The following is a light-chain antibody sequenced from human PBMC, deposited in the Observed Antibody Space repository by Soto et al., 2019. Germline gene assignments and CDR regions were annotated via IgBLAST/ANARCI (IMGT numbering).Light chain of an antibody. CDR3: LKYNSAPRT. CDR2: KAS. Sequence: IQMTQFPSTLSGSVGDRVTITCRASQAMMSWWAWYQQKPGKAPKFLIEKASTVKSGVPSRFRGSGSGTDFTLTISSLQPEDGATYYCLKYNSAPRTFGQGTKVDI. CDR1: QAMMSW. J-gene: IGKJ1*01. V-gene: IGKV1-5*03.